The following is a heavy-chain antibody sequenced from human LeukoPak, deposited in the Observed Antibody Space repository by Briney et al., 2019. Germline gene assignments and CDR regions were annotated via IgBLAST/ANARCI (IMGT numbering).Heavy chain of an antibody. CDR2: INAKDGDI. J-gene: IGHJ4*02. Sequence: GASVKVSCKASGYTFTNYGISWVRQAPGQGLEWMGWINAKDGDIDYAQNFQGRVSLTTDTSTNTAYMEVRGLKSDDTAVYYCARDIGITNFDYWGQGTLVTVSS. V-gene: IGHV1-18*01. D-gene: IGHD2-8*01. CDR3: ARDIGITNFDY. CDR1: GYTFTNYG.